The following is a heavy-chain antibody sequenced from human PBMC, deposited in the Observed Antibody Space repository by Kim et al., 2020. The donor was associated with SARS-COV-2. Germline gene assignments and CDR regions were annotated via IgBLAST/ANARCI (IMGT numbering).Heavy chain of an antibody. CDR1: GFTFSSYA. D-gene: IGHD2-2*02. V-gene: IGHV3-23*01. CDR2: ISGSGGST. J-gene: IGHJ1*01. Sequence: GGSLRLSCAASGFTFSSYAMSWVRQAPGKGLEWVSAISGSGGSTYYADSVKGRFTISRDNSKNTLYLQMNSLRAEDTAVYYCAKQSQDIVVVPAAIRRKTEYFQHWGQGTLVTVSS. CDR3: AKQSQDIVVVPAAIRRKTEYFQH.